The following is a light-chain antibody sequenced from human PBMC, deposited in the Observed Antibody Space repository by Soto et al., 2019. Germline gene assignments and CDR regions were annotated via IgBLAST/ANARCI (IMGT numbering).Light chain of an antibody. CDR1: KLGDKF. J-gene: IGLJ3*02. CDR3: QAWDSSLRV. V-gene: IGLV3-1*01. CDR2: EDD. Sequence: SYELTQPPSVSVSPGQTASITCSGDKLGDKFACWYQQKPGQSPMLVIYEDDKRPSGIPERFSGSNSGNTATLTISGTQAMDEADYYYQAWDSSLRVFGGGTKLTVL.